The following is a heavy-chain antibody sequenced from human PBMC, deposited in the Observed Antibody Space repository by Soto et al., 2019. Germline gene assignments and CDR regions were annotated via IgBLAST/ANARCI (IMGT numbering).Heavy chain of an antibody. Sequence: SETLSLTCSVSGDSISHYYWSWIRQPPGKGLEWIGYIYYSGSTNYNPSLKSRVTISVDTSKNQFSLKLSSVTAADTAVYYCARGSFSSGWFRTYYFDYWGQGTLVTVSS. V-gene: IGHV4-59*12. J-gene: IGHJ4*02. CDR1: GDSISHYY. CDR3: ARGSFSSGWFRTYYFDY. D-gene: IGHD6-19*01. CDR2: IYYSGST.